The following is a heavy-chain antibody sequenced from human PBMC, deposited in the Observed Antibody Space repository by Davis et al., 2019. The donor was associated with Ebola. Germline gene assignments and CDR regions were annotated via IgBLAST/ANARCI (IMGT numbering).Heavy chain of an antibody. D-gene: IGHD6-6*01. CDR3: ARDRPYSSSSNDAFDI. CDR1: GYTFTNYD. V-gene: IGHV1-8*01. CDR2: MNPNSGNT. J-gene: IGHJ3*02. Sequence: ASVKVSCKASGYTFTNYDVQWVRQATGQGLEWMGWMNPNSGNTAYGQKFQGRVTITADESTSTAYMELSSLRSEDTAVYYCARDRPYSSSSNDAFDIWGQGTMVTVSS.